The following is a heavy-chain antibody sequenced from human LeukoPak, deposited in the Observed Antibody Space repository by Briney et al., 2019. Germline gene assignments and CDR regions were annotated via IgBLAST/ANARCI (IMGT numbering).Heavy chain of an antibody. V-gene: IGHV3-30*18. Sequence: GRSLRLSCAASGFSFSDYNMHWARQAPGKGLEWMAVISYHGINEYYADSVKGRFTISRDNSKSTLHLQMNSLRAEDTAVYYCAKVRWDNSGWYYLDTWGQGTLLTVSS. CDR1: GFSFSDYN. J-gene: IGHJ4*02. CDR3: AKVRWDNSGWYYLDT. D-gene: IGHD6-19*01. CDR2: ISYHGINE.